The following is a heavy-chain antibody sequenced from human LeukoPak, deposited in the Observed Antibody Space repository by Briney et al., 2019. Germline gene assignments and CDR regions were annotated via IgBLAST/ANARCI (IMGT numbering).Heavy chain of an antibody. CDR2: IIPIFGTA. Sequence: SVKVSCKASGGTCSSYAISWVRQAPGQGLEWMGRIIPIFGTANYAQKFQGRVTITTDESTSTAYMELSSLRSEDTAVYYCARGHSSGPGDYWGQGTLVTVSS. V-gene: IGHV1-69*05. CDR3: ARGHSSGPGDY. D-gene: IGHD6-19*01. J-gene: IGHJ4*02. CDR1: GGTCSSYA.